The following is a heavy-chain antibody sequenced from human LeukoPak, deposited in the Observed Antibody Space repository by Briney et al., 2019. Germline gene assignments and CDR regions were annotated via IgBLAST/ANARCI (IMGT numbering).Heavy chain of an antibody. CDR1: GFNFSSYW. Sequence: GGSLRLSCAASGFNFSSYWMHWVRQAPGKGLVWVLRIDSDGSSTSYADSVKGRFTISRDNAKNTLYLQMNSLRAEDTAVYYCAREGDSSSWTLYNWFDPWGQGTLVTVSS. V-gene: IGHV3-74*01. CDR3: AREGDSSSWTLYNWFDP. J-gene: IGHJ5*02. CDR2: IDSDGSST. D-gene: IGHD6-13*01.